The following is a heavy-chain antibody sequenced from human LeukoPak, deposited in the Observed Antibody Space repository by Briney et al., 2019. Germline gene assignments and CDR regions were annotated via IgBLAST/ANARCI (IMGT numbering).Heavy chain of an antibody. Sequence: GGSLRLSCAASGFTLSSYAMSWVRQGPGKGLEWVSFISTSSSYIYYADSVKGRFTISRDNAKNSLYLQMNSLRGDDTAIYYCARDATLVPGTVYFDYWGQGALVTVSS. V-gene: IGHV3-21*01. D-gene: IGHD2-15*01. CDR2: ISTSSSYI. CDR1: GFTLSSYA. CDR3: ARDATLVPGTVYFDY. J-gene: IGHJ4*02.